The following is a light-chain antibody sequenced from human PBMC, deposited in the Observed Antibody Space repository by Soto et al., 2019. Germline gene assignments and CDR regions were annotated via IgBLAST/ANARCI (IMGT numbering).Light chain of an antibody. J-gene: IGKJ5*01. Sequence: EIVLTQSPATLSVSPGDRATLSCRASQSVSSNLAWYQQKPGQAPRLLIYGASTRATGIPDGFSGGGSGTEFTLTISSLQSEDFVVYYCQQYNSWPPITFGQGTRLEIK. CDR2: GAS. CDR1: QSVSSN. CDR3: QQYNSWPPIT. V-gene: IGKV3-15*01.